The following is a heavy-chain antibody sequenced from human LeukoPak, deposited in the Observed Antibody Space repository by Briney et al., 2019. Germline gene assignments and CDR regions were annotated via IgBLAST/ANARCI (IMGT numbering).Heavy chain of an antibody. CDR2: IYYSGST. CDR3: ARQVTVGSFFDY. CDR1: GGSISSGGYY. V-gene: IGHV4-31*03. Sequence: TQSLTCTVSGGSISSGGYYWSWIRQHPGKGLEWIGYIYYSGSTYYNPSLKSRVTISVDTSKNQFSLKLSSVTAADTAVYYCARQVTVGSFFDYWGQGTLVTVSS. D-gene: IGHD2-21*02. J-gene: IGHJ4*02.